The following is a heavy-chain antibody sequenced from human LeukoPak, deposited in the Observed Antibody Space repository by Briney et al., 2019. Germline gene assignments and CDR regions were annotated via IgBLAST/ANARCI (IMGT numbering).Heavy chain of an antibody. D-gene: IGHD4-17*01. CDR3: ARYIMTTVTSRMGYWFDP. V-gene: IGHV1-69*05. J-gene: IGHJ5*02. Sequence: GASVKVSCKASGGTFSSYAISWVRQAPGQGLEWMGGIIPIFGTANYAQKFQGRVTITTDESTSTAYMELSSLRSEDTAVYYCARYIMTTVTSRMGYWFDPWGQGTLVTVSS. CDR2: IIPIFGTA. CDR1: GGTFSSYA.